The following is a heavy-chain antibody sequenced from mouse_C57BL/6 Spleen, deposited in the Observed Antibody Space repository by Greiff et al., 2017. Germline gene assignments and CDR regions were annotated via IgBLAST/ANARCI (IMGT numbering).Heavy chain of an antibody. CDR1: GFTCSSYT. Sequence: DVKLVESGGGLVKPGGSLKLSCAASGFTCSSYTMSWVRQTPEKRLEWVATISGGGGNTYYPDSVKGRFTISRDNAKNTLYLQMSSLRSEDTALYYCARRGYGSSYGGAMDYWGQGTSVTVSS. CDR2: ISGGGGNT. J-gene: IGHJ4*01. V-gene: IGHV5-9*01. CDR3: ARRGYGSSYGGAMDY. D-gene: IGHD1-1*01.